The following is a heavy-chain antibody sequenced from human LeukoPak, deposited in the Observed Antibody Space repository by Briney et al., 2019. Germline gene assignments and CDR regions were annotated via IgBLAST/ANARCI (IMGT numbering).Heavy chain of an antibody. CDR3: ARDKTNYYGSGSYYNGKVPVDAFDI. D-gene: IGHD3-10*01. Sequence: GASVKVSCKASGYTFTSYGISWVRQAPGQGLEWMGWISAYNGNTNYAQKLQGRVTMTTDTSTSTAYMELRSLRSDDTAVYYCARDKTNYYGSGSYYNGKVPVDAFDIWGQGTMVTVSS. J-gene: IGHJ3*02. V-gene: IGHV1-18*01. CDR2: ISAYNGNT. CDR1: GYTFTSYG.